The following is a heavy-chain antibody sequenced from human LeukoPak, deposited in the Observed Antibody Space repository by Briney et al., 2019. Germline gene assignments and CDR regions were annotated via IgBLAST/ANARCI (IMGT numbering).Heavy chain of an antibody. D-gene: IGHD3-3*01. V-gene: IGHV3-7*01. Sequence: TGGYLRLSCAASRFTLSTYWMSWVRQAPGKGLEWVAHIKQDGSQEYYVDSVKGRFTISRDSAKNSLYLQMNSLRAEDTAVYYCARGVPYDSWSGPHYSDYWGQGTLVTVSS. CDR3: ARGVPYDSWSGPHYSDY. CDR2: IKQDGSQE. J-gene: IGHJ4*02. CDR1: RFTLSTYW.